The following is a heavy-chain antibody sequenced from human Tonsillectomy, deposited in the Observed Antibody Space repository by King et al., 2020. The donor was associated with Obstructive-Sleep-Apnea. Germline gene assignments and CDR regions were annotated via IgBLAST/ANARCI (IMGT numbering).Heavy chain of an antibody. J-gene: IGHJ6*02. CDR1: GYTFTSYD. D-gene: IGHD3-10*01. V-gene: IGHV1-8*01. Sequence: VQLVESGAEVKKPGASVKVSCKASGYTFTSYDINWVRQATGQGLEWMGWMNPNSGNTGYAQKFQGRVTMTRNTAISTADMELSSLRSEDTAVYYCARGQSAMVRGPPGYYYYYGMDVWGQGTTVTVSS. CDR3: ARGQSAMVRGPPGYYYYYGMDV. CDR2: MNPNSGNT.